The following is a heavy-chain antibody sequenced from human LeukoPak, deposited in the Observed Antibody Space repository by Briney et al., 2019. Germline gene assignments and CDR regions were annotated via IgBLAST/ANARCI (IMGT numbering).Heavy chain of an antibody. D-gene: IGHD6-19*01. CDR3: ARNWGSGGSYLFDY. CDR1: GGSISSYY. J-gene: IGHJ4*02. Sequence: PSETLSLTCTVPGGSISSYYWSWIRQPPGKGLEWIGYIYYSGSTNYNPSLKSRVTISVDTSKTQFPLKLSSVTAADTAVYYCARNWGSGGSYLFDYWGQGILVTVSS. V-gene: IGHV4-59*08. CDR2: IYYSGST.